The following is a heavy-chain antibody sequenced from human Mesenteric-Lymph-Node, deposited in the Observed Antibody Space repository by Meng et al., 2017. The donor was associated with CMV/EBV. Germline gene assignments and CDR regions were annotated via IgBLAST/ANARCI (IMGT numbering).Heavy chain of an antibody. D-gene: IGHD5-12*01. J-gene: IGHJ4*02. CDR1: GGSMDSNY. CDR2: IFYTGTT. CDR3: ARGAGWWLL. Sequence: TLSLMCTVSGGSMDSNYWSWIRQPPGEGLEWIGYIFYTGTTNYNPSLKSRVTISVDTSKNQFSLKLSSVTTADTAVYYCARGAGWWLLWGQGTLVTVSS. V-gene: IGHV4-59*01.